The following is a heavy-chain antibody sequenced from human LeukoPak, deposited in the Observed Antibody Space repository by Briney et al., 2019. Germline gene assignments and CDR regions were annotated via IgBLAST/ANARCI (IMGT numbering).Heavy chain of an antibody. D-gene: IGHD2-2*01. CDR2: INPNDGDT. CDR3: ARANFLYCSSTTCLFDY. CDR1: GYTFTDYY. J-gene: IGHJ4*02. V-gene: IGHV1-2*02. Sequence: ASVKVSCKASGYTFTDYYMHWVRQAPGQGFERMGWINPNDGDTNYAQKFQGRVTMTRDTSISTAHMEVSRLRPDDTAVYYCARANFLYCSSTTCLFDYWGQGTLVTVSS.